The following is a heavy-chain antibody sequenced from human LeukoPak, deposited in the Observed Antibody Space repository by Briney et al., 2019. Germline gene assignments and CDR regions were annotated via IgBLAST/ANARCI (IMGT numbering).Heavy chain of an antibody. CDR1: GGSISSYY. Sequence: PSEILSLTCTVSGGSISSYYWSWIRQPPGKGLEWIGYIYYSGSTNYNPSLKSRVTISVDTSKNQFSLKLSSVTAADTAVYYCARIGRYDFWSGYFLDYWGQGTLVTVSS. CDR2: IYYSGST. D-gene: IGHD3-3*01. V-gene: IGHV4-59*01. CDR3: ARIGRYDFWSGYFLDY. J-gene: IGHJ4*02.